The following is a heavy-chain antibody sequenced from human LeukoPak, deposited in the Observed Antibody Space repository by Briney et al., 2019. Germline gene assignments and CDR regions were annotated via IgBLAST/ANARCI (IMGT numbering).Heavy chain of an antibody. V-gene: IGHV1-18*01. CDR2: ISTYNGDT. D-gene: IGHD6-19*01. CDR1: GYTFTTYG. CDR3: ARDSPTSGWPLSTPNDF. J-gene: IGHJ4*02. Sequence: GASVKVSCKASGYTFTTYGISWVRQAPGQGLEWMGWISTYNGDTNYAQKLQGRVTMTTDTSTSTAYMELRSLRSDDTAVYYCARDSPTSGWPLSTPNDFWGQGTLVTVSS.